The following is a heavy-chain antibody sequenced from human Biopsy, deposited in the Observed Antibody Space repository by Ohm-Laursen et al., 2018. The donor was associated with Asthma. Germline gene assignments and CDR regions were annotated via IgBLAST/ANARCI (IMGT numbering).Heavy chain of an antibody. D-gene: IGHD4-17*01. J-gene: IGHJ4*02. Sequence: ASEKASCKIYGYRLTDLSMHWVRQAPGQGLEWMGGHDHEEGGTVNARRFQGRVTITEDTSTDTAYMELSSLSSDDTAVYYCASDFPKDYVRYNFQFWGQGTLVTVSS. CDR1: GYRLTDLS. V-gene: IGHV1-24*01. CDR3: ASDFPKDYVRYNFQF. CDR2: HDHEEGGT.